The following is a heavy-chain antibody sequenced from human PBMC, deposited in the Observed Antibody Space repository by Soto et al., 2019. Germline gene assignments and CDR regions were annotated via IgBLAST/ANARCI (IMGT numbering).Heavy chain of an antibody. Sequence: PGGSLRLSCVASGFTFSDYYISWLRQAPGKGPECLSYISFNNNTIYYDDSVRGRFTISRDNAKNSVFLQMNRLRVEDTAVYYCARHLGRIEAARFDYWGQGTLVTAPQ. V-gene: IGHV3-11*01. CDR3: ARHLGRIEAARFDY. CDR1: GFTFSDYY. D-gene: IGHD2-15*01. J-gene: IGHJ4*02. CDR2: ISFNNNTI.